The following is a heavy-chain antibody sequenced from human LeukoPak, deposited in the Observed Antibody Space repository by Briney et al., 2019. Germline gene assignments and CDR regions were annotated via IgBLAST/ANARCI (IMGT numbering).Heavy chain of an antibody. J-gene: IGHJ1*01. V-gene: IGHV1-69*06. D-gene: IGHD6-13*01. CDR1: GGTFSSYA. Sequence: VASVKVSCKASGGTFSSYAISWVRQAPGQGLEWVGGIIPIFGTANYAQKFQGRVTITADKSTSTAYMELSSLRSEDTAVYYCARSSLRIAAAGHEYFQHWGQGTLVTVSS. CDR2: IIPIFGTA. CDR3: ARSSLRIAAAGHEYFQH.